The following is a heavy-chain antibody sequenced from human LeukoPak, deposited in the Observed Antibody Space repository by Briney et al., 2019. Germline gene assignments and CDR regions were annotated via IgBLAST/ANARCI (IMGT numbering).Heavy chain of an antibody. CDR1: GFTFSTYW. CDR3: ARASYDSSGYYPS. J-gene: IGHJ4*02. D-gene: IGHD3-22*01. Sequence: GRSLRLFCAVSGFTFSTYWMHWVRQAPGKGLEWVAVISYDGSNKYYADSVKGRFTISRDNSKNTLYLQMNSLRAEDTAVYYCARASYDSSGYYPSWGQGTLVTVSS. V-gene: IGHV3-30-3*01. CDR2: ISYDGSNK.